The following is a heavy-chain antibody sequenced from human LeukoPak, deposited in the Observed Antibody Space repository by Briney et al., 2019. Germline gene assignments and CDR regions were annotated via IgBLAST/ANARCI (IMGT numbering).Heavy chain of an antibody. J-gene: IGHJ5*02. Sequence: SETLSLTCTVSGGSISSYYWSWIRQPPGKGLEWIGYIYYSGSTNYNPSLKSRVTISVDTSKNQFSLKLSSVTAADMAVYYCARGLDTAMVGDWFDPWGQGTLVTVSS. CDR1: GGSISSYY. CDR2: IYYSGST. V-gene: IGHV4-59*01. CDR3: ARGLDTAMVGDWFDP. D-gene: IGHD5-18*01.